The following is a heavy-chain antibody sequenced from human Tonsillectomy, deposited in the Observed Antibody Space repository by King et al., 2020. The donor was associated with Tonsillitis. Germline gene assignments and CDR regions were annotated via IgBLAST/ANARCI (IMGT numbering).Heavy chain of an antibody. D-gene: IGHD3-22*01. J-gene: IGHJ4*02. Sequence: QLQESGPGLVKPSQTLSLTCTVSGGSISSGGYYWSWIRQHPGKGLEWIGYIYYSGSTYYNPSLKSRVTISVDTSKNQFSLKLSSVTAADTVVYYCAGLNDSSGYLDYWGQGTLVTVSS. CDR3: AGLNDSSGYLDY. CDR2: IYYSGST. V-gene: IGHV4-31*03. CDR1: GGSISSGGYY.